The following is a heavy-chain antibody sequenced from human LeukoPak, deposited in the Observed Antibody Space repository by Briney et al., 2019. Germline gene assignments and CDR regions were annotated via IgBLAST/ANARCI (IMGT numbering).Heavy chain of an antibody. J-gene: IGHJ4*02. Sequence: ASVKVSCKASGYTFTGYNMHWVRQAPGQGLEWMGWINPNSGGTNYAQKFQGRVTMTRDTSISTAYMELSRLRSDDTAVYYCATTTLYSSGWYGLDYWGQGTLVTVSS. CDR1: GYTFTGYN. CDR3: ATTTLYSSGWYGLDY. V-gene: IGHV1-2*02. D-gene: IGHD6-19*01. CDR2: INPNSGGT.